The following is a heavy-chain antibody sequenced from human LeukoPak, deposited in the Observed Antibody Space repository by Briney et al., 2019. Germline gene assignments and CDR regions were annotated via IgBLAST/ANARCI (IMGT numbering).Heavy chain of an antibody. CDR2: IIPIFGTA. CDR3: ARVRQGLQYSSSWAADY. CDR1: GYIFTGYY. V-gene: IGHV1-69*06. J-gene: IGHJ4*02. D-gene: IGHD6-13*01. Sequence: GASVKVSCEASGYIFTGYYMHWVRQAPGQGLEWMGGIIPIFGTANYAQKFQGRVTITADKSTSTAYMELSSLRSEDTAVYYCARVRQGLQYSSSWAADYWGQGTLVTVSS.